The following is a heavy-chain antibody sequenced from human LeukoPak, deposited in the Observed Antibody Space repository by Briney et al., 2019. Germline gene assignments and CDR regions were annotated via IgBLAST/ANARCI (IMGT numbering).Heavy chain of an antibody. V-gene: IGHV4-59*01. CDR3: ARTLVVAVRDAFDI. CDR2: IYYSGST. CDR1: GGSISSYY. D-gene: IGHD2-15*01. J-gene: IGHJ3*02. Sequence: PSETLSLTCTVSGGSISSYYWSWIRQPPGKGLEWIGYIYYSGSTNYNPSLKSRVTISVDTSKNQFSLKLSSVTAADTAVYYCARTLVVAVRDAFDIWGQGTMVTVSS.